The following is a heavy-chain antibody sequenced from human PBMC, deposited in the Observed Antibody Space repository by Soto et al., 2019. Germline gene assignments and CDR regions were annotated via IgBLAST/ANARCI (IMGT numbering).Heavy chain of an antibody. V-gene: IGHV4-34*01. J-gene: IGHJ4*02. CDR3: ARDKITGLFDY. CDR1: GGSFSGYY. D-gene: IGHD2-8*02. CDR2: INHSGST. Sequence: SETLSLTCAFYGGSFSGYYRTWIRQPPGTGLEWIGEINHSGSTNYNPSLKSRVTISVDTSKNQFSLKLTSVTAADTAVYYCARDKITGLFDYWGQGTLVTVSS.